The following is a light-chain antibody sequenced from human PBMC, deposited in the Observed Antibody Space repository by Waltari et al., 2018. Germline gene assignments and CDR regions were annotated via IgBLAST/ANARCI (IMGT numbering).Light chain of an antibody. Sequence: QSVLTQPPSVSWTPGQRVSFSCSGSSSNIGSNSVNWYQQVPGTAPKLPIYINNQGPSGVSDRSSGSESGTSASLAISGLESEDEADYSCATWDDSQNGLFGGGTRLTVL. V-gene: IGLV1-44*01. J-gene: IGLJ2*01. CDR1: SSNIGSNS. CDR3: ATWDDSQNGL. CDR2: INN.